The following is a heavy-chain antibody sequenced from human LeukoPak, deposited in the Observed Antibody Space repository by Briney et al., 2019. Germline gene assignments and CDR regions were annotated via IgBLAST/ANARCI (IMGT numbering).Heavy chain of an antibody. CDR3: ARDNGELLLWFGDLYYYYGMDV. CDR1: GFTFSSYS. CDR2: ISSSSSYI. J-gene: IGHJ6*02. D-gene: IGHD3-10*01. Sequence: NPGGSLRLSCAASGFTFSSYSMNWVRQAPGKGLEWVSSISSSSSYIYYADSVKGRFTISRDNAKNSLYLQMNSLRAEDTAVYYCARDNGELLLWFGDLYYYYGMDVWGQGTTVTVSS. V-gene: IGHV3-21*01.